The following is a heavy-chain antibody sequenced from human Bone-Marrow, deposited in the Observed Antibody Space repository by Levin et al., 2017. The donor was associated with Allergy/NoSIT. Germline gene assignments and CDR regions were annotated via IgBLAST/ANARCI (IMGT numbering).Heavy chain of an antibody. V-gene: IGHV3-48*02. CDR2: ISRSSSTI. Sequence: GASLRLSCAASGFTFSRYSMNWVRQAPGRGLEWVSYISRSSSTISYADSVKGRFTISRDNAKNSLYLQMNSLRDEDTAVYYCARPDCSGTSCYYFFASWGQGTLVTVSS. D-gene: IGHD2-2*01. CDR3: ARPDCSGTSCYYFFAS. CDR1: GFTFSRYS. J-gene: IGHJ4*02.